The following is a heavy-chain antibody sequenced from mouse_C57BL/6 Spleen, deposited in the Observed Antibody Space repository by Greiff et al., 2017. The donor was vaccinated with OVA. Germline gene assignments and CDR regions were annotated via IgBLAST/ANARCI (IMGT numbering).Heavy chain of an antibody. V-gene: IGHV5-6*01. D-gene: IGHD2-3*01. J-gene: IGHJ2*01. CDR2: ISSGGSYT. CDR1: GFTFSSYG. CDR3: ARHGGYYAFDY. Sequence: ESGGDLVKPGGSLKLSCAASGFTFSSYGMSWVRQTPDKRLEWVATISSGGSYTYYPDSVKGRFTISRDNAKNTLYLQMSSLKSEDTAMDYCARHGGYYAFDYWGQGTTLTVSS.